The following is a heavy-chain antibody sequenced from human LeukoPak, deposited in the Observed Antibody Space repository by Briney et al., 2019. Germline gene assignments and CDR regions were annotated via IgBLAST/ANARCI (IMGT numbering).Heavy chain of an antibody. CDR3: ASLDTAMVPFY. J-gene: IGHJ4*02. CDR1: GDSISSSSYS. Sequence: SETLSLTCTVSGDSISSSSYSWGWISQPPGKGLEWIGSIFYSGSTYYNPSLKSRVTISVDTSENQFSLILSSVTAADTAVYYCASLDTAMVPFYWGQGTLVTVSS. CDR2: IFYSGST. V-gene: IGHV4-39*01. D-gene: IGHD5-18*01.